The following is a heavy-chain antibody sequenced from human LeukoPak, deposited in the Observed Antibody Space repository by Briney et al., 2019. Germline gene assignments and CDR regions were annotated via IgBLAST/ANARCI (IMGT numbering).Heavy chain of an antibody. D-gene: IGHD3-10*01. Sequence: SETQSLTCTVSGGSISSYYWSWIRQPPGKGLEWIGYIYYSGSTNYNPSLKSRVTISVDTSKNQFSLKLSSVTAADTAVYYCARHRTLWYEYYFDYWGQGTLVTVSS. CDR2: IYYSGST. CDR3: ARHRTLWYEYYFDY. J-gene: IGHJ4*02. CDR1: GGSISSYY. V-gene: IGHV4-59*01.